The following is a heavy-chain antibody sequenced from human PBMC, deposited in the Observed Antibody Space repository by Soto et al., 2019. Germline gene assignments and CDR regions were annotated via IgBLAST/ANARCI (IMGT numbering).Heavy chain of an antibody. J-gene: IGHJ4*02. CDR3: AKVMAAAGYDS. CDR1: GGTFGNSA. CDR2: IIPVFGTV. Sequence: QVKLVQSGAEVKKPASSVKVSCKSSGGTFGNSAISWVRQDPGQGLEWMGGIIPVFGTVNYAQKSEGRVTIAADESTSTVFMKMSRLRSEDTAVYYCAKVMAAAGYDSWGAGTLVTVAS. D-gene: IGHD3-16*01. V-gene: IGHV1-69*01.